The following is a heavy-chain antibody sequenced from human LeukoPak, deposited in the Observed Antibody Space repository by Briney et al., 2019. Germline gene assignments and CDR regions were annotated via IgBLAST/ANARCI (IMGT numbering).Heavy chain of an antibody. V-gene: IGHV4-39*07. D-gene: IGHD1-26*01. CDR1: GGSISSSSYY. CDR2: IYYSGST. J-gene: IGHJ5*02. Sequence: SETLSLTCTVSGGSISSSSYYWGWIRQPPGKGLEWIGSIYYSGSTYYNPSLKSRVTISVDTSKNQFSLKLSSVTAADTAVYYCARSPYSRSHSVWFDPWGQGTLVTVSS. CDR3: ARSPYSRSHSVWFDP.